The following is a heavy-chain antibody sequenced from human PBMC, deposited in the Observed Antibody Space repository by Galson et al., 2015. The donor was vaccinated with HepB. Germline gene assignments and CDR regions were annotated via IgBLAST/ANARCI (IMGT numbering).Heavy chain of an antibody. CDR1: GYSFTSYW. D-gene: IGHD3-22*01. Sequence: QSGAEVKKPGESLKISCKGSGYSFTSYWIGWVRQMPGKGLEWMGIIYPGDSDTRYSPSFQGQVTISADKSISTAYLQWSSLKASDTAMYYCARLRRRRYDSSGYYRGYFDYWGQGTLVTVSS. V-gene: IGHV5-51*01. CDR2: IYPGDSDT. J-gene: IGHJ4*02. CDR3: ARLRRRRYDSSGYYRGYFDY.